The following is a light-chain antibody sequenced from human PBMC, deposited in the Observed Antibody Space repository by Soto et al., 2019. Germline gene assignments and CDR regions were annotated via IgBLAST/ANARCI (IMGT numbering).Light chain of an antibody. J-gene: IGLJ3*02. CDR1: NCNIGSNY. CDR3: AVWDDSLTGV. V-gene: IGLV1-47*02. CDR2: SKN. Sequence: QSVLTQPPSVSGTPGQRVNISCSGSNCNIGSNYVSWYQQLPGTAPKLLIYSKNQRPSGVPDRFSGIKSGNSASLTISGLRSEDEAVYYCAVWDDSLTGVFGGGTKLTVL.